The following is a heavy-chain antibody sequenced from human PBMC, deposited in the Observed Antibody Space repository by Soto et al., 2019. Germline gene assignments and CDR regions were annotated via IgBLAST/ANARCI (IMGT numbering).Heavy chain of an antibody. V-gene: IGHV3-66*01. CDR3: ARENYYYYYMDV. CDR1: GFTVSSNY. CDR2: IYSGGST. J-gene: IGHJ6*03. Sequence: GGSLRLSCAASGFTVSSNYVSWVRQAPGKGLEWVSVIYSGGSTYYADSVKGRFTISRDNSKNTLYLQMNSLRAEDTAVYYCARENYYYYYMDVWGKGTTVTVSS.